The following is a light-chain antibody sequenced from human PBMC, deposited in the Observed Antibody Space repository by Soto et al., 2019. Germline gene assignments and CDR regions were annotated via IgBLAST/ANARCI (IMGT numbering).Light chain of an antibody. CDR3: QQYGTSPWT. V-gene: IGKV3-20*01. Sequence: EIVLTQSPGTLSLSPGERATLSCRASQSVSSNYLAWYQQKPGQAPRLLIYAASSRATGIPDRFSGSGSRSDFTLTISRLEPEDFAVYYCQQYGTSPWTFGQGTKVEIK. CDR2: AAS. CDR1: QSVSSNY. J-gene: IGKJ1*01.